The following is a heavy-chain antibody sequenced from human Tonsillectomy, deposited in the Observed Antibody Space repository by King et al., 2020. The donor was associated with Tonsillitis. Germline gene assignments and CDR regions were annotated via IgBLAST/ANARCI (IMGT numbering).Heavy chain of an antibody. CDR1: GGTFSSYA. CDR2: ISPIFGTS. CDR3: AYGDYYNAFDY. Sequence: QLVQSGAEVKKPGSSVKVSCKASGGTFSSYAISWVGQAPGQGLEWMGGISPIFGTSNYAQKFQGRVTITADESTSTAYMELSSLRSEDTAVYYCAYGDYYNAFDYWGQGTLVTVSS. J-gene: IGHJ4*02. D-gene: IGHD4-17*01. V-gene: IGHV1-69*01.